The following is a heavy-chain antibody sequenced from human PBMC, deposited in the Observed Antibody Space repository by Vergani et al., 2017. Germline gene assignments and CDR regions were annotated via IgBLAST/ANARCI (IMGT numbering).Heavy chain of an antibody. CDR2: IIPIFGTA. V-gene: IGHV1-69*01. J-gene: IGHJ6*03. CDR1: GGTFSSYA. D-gene: IGHD3-22*01. CDR3: ARQYYYDSSGYSPYYFYYYHMDV. Sequence: QVQLVQSGAEVKKPGSSVKVSCKASGGTFSSYAISCVRQAPGQGLEWMGGIIPIFGTANYAQKFQGGVTITADESTSTAYMEMSSLRSEDTTVYYCARQYYYDSSGYSPYYFYYYHMDVWGKXP.